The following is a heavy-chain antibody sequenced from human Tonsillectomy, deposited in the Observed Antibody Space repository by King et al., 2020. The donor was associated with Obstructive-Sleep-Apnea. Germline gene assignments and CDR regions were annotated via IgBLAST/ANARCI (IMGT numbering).Heavy chain of an antibody. D-gene: IGHD3-22*01. Sequence: LQLQESGPGLVKPSETLSLTCTVSGGSISSSSYYWGWIRQPPGKGLEWIGSIYYSGSTNYNPSLKSRVTVSVDTSKNQFSLKLSSVTAADTAVYYCARGLEGWLSFWFDPWGQGTLVTVSS. CDR1: GGSISSSSYY. CDR2: IYYSGST. CDR3: ARGLEGWLSFWFDP. V-gene: IGHV4-39*07. J-gene: IGHJ5*02.